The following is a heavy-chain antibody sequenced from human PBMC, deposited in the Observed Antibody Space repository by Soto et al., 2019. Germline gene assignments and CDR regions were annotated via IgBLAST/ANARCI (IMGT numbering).Heavy chain of an antibody. V-gene: IGHV1-8*01. CDR3: GRSGATGYYSTHYYGMDV. D-gene: IGHD3-9*01. CDR2: MNPESGST. CDR1: GYTFNTYD. Sequence: QEQLVQSGAEVKKPGASVKISCKASGYTFNTYDINWVRQATGQGLEWMGWMNPESGSTGFAQSFQGRITLTGNTSINTVYMEVSSLTNEDTAVYFCGRSGATGYYSTHYYGMDVWGPGTTVTVSS. J-gene: IGHJ6*02.